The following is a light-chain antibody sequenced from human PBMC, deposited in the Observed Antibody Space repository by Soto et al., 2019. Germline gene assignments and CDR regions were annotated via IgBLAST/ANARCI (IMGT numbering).Light chain of an antibody. CDR1: SSDVGGYNY. V-gene: IGLV2-14*01. CDR2: DVS. CDR3: SSYSRSNTYV. J-gene: IGLJ1*01. Sequence: QSALTQPASVSGSPGQSITISYTGTSSDVGGYNYVSWHQQHPGKAPKLMIYDVSNRPSGVSNRFSGSKSGNTASLTISGLQAEDEADYYCSSYSRSNTYVFGTGTKLTVL.